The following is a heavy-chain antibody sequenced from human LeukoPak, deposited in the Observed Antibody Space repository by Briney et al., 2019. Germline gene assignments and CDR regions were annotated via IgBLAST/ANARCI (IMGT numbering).Heavy chain of an antibody. D-gene: IGHD6-6*01. V-gene: IGHV1-8*01. CDR1: GYTFTSYD. CDR2: MNPNSGNT. CDR3: ARRIAGRLLIDY. J-gene: IGHJ4*02. Sequence: ASVKVSCKASGYTFTSYDINWVRQATGQGLEWMGWMNPNSGNTGYAQKFQDRVTMTTDTSTSTAHMELRSLRSDDTAVYFCARRIAGRLLIDYWGQGTLVTVS.